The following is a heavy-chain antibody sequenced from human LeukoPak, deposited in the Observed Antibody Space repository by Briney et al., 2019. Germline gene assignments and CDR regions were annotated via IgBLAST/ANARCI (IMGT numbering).Heavy chain of an antibody. V-gene: IGHV1-8*01. J-gene: IGHJ6*02. CDR2: MNPNSGNT. CDR3: ARVKYYYDFWSGYYTPGYYYYGMDV. D-gene: IGHD3-3*01. Sequence: ASVKVSCKVSGYTLTSYDINWVRQATGQGLEWMGWMNPNSGNTGYAQKFQGRVTMTRNTSISTAYMELSSLRSEDTAVYYCARVKYYYDFWSGYYTPGYYYYGMDVWGQGTTVTVSS. CDR1: GYTLTSYD.